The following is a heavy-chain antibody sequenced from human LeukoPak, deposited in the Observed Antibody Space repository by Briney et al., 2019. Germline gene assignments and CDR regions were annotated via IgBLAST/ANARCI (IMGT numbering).Heavy chain of an antibody. CDR2: IYYSGST. J-gene: IGHJ6*04. V-gene: IGHV4-61*01. Sequence: PSETLSLTCTVSGGSVSSGSYYWSWIRQPPGKGLEWIGYIYYSGSTNYNPSLKSRVTISVDTSKNQFSLKLSSVTAADTAVYYCSGQVSYYYGMDVWGKGTTVTVPS. CDR3: SGQVSYYYGMDV. CDR1: GGSVSSGSYY.